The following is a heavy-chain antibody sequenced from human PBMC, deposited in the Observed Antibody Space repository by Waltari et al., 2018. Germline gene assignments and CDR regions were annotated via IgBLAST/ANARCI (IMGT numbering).Heavy chain of an antibody. V-gene: IGHV3-9*01. CDR1: GFTFDDYA. D-gene: IGHD3-22*01. CDR2: ISWNSGSI. J-gene: IGHJ4*02. Sequence: EVQLVESGGGLVQPGRSLRLSCAASGFTFDDYAMHWVRQAPGKGLEGVSGISWNSGSIGYADSVKGRFTISRDNDKNSLYLQMNSLRAEDTALYYCAKGGHDSSGYYYGQDYWGQGTLVTVSS. CDR3: AKGGHDSSGYYYGQDY.